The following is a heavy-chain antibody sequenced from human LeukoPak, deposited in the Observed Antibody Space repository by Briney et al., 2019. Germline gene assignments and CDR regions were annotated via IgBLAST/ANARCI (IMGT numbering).Heavy chain of an antibody. D-gene: IGHD6-13*01. Sequence: GGSLRLSCAASGFTFSSYWMSWVRQAPGKGLEWVAVISYDGSNKYYADSVKGRYTISRDNSKNTLYLQMNSLRAEDTAVYYCARVYSSSWYGGRGDYWGQGTLVTVSS. CDR2: ISYDGSNK. CDR3: ARVYSSSWYGGRGDY. CDR1: GFTFSSYW. V-gene: IGHV3-30-3*01. J-gene: IGHJ4*02.